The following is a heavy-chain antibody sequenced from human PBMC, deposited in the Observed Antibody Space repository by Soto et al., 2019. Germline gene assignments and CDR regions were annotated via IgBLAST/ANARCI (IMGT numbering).Heavy chain of an antibody. CDR1: GYTLTDST. V-gene: IGHV1-24*01. D-gene: IGHD6-13*01. CDR3: ATGISQQLAFDP. J-gene: IGHJ5*02. Sequence: AAVKVSCKVSGYTLTDSTMSWVLQAPGKGLEWMGGFDPEDGETIYAQKFQGRVTMTEDTSTDTAYMELSSLRSEDTAVYYCATGISQQLAFDPWGQGTLVTVSS. CDR2: FDPEDGET.